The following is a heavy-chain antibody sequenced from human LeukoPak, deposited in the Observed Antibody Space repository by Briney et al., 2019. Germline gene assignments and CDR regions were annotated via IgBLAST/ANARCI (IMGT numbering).Heavy chain of an antibody. D-gene: IGHD2-15*01. CDR3: ARFSCSGGSCYSYYYYGMDV. CDR1: GFTVSSSH. J-gene: IGHJ6*02. Sequence: PGGSLRLSCAASGFTVSSSHMTWVRQAVGKGLEWVSFIYSGGDTSYADSVKGRFTISRDNSKNTLYLQMNSLRAEDTAVYYCARFSCSGGSCYSYYYYGMDVWGQGTTVTVSS. V-gene: IGHV3-53*01. CDR2: IYSGGDT.